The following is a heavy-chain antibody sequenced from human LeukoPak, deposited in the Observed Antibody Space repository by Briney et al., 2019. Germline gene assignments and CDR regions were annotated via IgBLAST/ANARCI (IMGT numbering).Heavy chain of an antibody. CDR3: ASAREYSYSFDI. D-gene: IGHD5-18*01. CDR2: IWYDGSNK. CDR1: GFTFSSYG. V-gene: IGHV3-33*01. J-gene: IGHJ3*02. Sequence: GGSLRLSCAASGFTFSSYGMHWVRQAPGKGLEWVAVIWYDGSNKYYADSVKGRFTISRDNSKNTLYLQMNSLSAEDTAVYYCASAREYSYSFDIWGQGTMVSVSS.